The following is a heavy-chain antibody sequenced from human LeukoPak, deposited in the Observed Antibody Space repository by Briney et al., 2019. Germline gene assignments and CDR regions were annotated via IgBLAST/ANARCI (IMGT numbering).Heavy chain of an antibody. V-gene: IGHV4-4*07. J-gene: IGHJ4*02. D-gene: IGHD3-16*01. CDR3: ARVGDYALKD. CDR2: FYNSGST. Sequence: TSETLSLTCTVSGGSISNYYWSWIRQPAGKGLEWIGRFYNSGSTNCNPSLKSRVTMSLDTSKNQFSLKLSSVTAADTAVYYCARVGDYALKDWGQGTLVTVSS. CDR1: GGSISNYY.